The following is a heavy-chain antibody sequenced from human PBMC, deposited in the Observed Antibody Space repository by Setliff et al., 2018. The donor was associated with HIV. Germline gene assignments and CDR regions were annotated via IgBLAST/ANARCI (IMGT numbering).Heavy chain of an antibody. CDR2: IDSRGTT. V-gene: IGHV4-4*07. CDR1: GGAFGVYR. CDR3: ARDRHSSGLGSYGP. J-gene: IGHJ5*02. Sequence: SETLSLTCTISGGAFGVYRWSWIRQSAGRGLEWIGRIDSRGTTDYTPSLKGRVAISVDTSRNQFSLRVTSVTAADTAVYFCARDRHSSGLGSYGPWGPGILVTVSS. D-gene: IGHD3-10*01.